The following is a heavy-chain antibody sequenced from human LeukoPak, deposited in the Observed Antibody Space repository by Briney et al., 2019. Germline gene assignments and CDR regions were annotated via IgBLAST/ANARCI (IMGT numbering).Heavy chain of an antibody. D-gene: IGHD6-6*01. V-gene: IGHV3-49*04. CDR3: AREDRKYSSSSEAFDI. J-gene: IGHJ3*02. CDR1: GLVFGEHS. CDR2: IRSTPIGGTT. Sequence: GGSLRLSCTASGLVFGEHSMSWVRQAPGQGPEWVGFIRSTPIGGTTEYAASVKGRFTISRDNAKNSLYLQMNSLRAEDTALYHCAREDRKYSSSSEAFDIWGQGTMVTVSS.